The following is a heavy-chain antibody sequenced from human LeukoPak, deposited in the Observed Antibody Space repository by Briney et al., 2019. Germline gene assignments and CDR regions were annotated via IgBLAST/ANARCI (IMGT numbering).Heavy chain of an antibody. CDR2: INHSKST. CDR3: TRHDCSSISCYYYYGMDV. J-gene: IGHJ6*02. Sequence: PSETLSLTCAVYGGSFSGYYWIWIRQPPATGLEWIGEINHSKSTNYNPPLKTRLTISIVTSKNKLSLKLSSVTAADTAVYYCTRHDCSSISCYYYYGMDVWGQGTTVTVSS. CDR1: GGSFSGYY. D-gene: IGHD2-2*01. V-gene: IGHV4-34*01.